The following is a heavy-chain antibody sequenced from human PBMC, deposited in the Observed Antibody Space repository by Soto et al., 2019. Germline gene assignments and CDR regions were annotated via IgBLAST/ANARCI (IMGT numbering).Heavy chain of an antibody. CDR2: ISVYSGST. CDR3: ARDSWGLAVPDYHYYAMDV. D-gene: IGHD6-19*01. Sequence: QVQLVQSGAEVKKPGASVRVSCEASGYTFTSYGISWVRQAPGQGLEWMGWISVYSGSTNYAQKLQGRVTMTTDRSTRAVYMELRSLRSVDTAVYHCARDSWGLAVPDYHYYAMDVWGQGTTVTVS. CDR1: GYTFTSYG. J-gene: IGHJ6*02. V-gene: IGHV1-18*04.